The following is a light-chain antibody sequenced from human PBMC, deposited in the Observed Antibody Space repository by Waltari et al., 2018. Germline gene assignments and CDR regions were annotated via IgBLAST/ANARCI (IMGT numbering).Light chain of an antibody. Sequence: QSALTQPAPVSGSLGQSISISCSGNYSNVGSDAPVAWYHQRPGLAPKLLIYEVLKRPSGISNRFSGSKSGNAASLTISALQPEDEGTYYCCSYASSSPRLIFGGGTELSVL. J-gene: IGLJ2*01. CDR2: EVL. CDR3: CSYASSSPRLI. CDR1: YSNVGSDAP. V-gene: IGLV2-23*02.